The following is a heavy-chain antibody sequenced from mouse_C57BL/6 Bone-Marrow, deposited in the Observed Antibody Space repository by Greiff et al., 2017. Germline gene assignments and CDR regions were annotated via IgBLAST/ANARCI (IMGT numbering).Heavy chain of an antibody. D-gene: IGHD2-13*01. V-gene: IGHV14-4*01. CDR3: TYGDDWFAY. CDR1: GFNIQDDY. CDR2: IDPENGDT. J-gene: IGHJ3*01. Sequence: EVQRVESGAELVRPGASVKLSCTASGFNIQDDYMHWVKQRPEQGLEWIGWIDPENGDTEYASKFQGKGTIPADTSSNTAYLQHSSLTSEDTAGYYCTYGDDWFAYWGQGTLGTVSA.